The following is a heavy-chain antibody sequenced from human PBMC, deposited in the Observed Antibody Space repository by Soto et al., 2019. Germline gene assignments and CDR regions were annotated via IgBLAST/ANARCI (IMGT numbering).Heavy chain of an antibody. CDR1: GDTFNFYS. V-gene: IGHV1-69*04. Sequence: QVQLVQSGAEVKRPGSSVKVSCKASGDTFNFYSINWVRQAPGLGLEWMGRVTPILSMSNYAQWFQGRVTMSADKSTSTAYMDLSGLRSEDTAIYYCATSYGSGYRAFDFWGQGALVTVSS. CDR2: VTPILSMS. D-gene: IGHD3-10*01. CDR3: ATSYGSGYRAFDF. J-gene: IGHJ4*02.